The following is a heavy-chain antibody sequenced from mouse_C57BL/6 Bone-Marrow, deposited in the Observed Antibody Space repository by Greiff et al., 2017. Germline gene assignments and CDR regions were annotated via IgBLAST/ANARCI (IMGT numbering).Heavy chain of an antibody. CDR2: IDPSDSYT. Sequence: QVQLQQPGAELVMPGASVKLSCKASGYTFTSYWMHWVKQRPGQGLEWIGEIDPSDSYTNYNQKFKGKSTLTVDKSSSTAYMQLSSLTSEDSAVYYCARGRELRLPDYYAMDYWGQGTSVTVSS. CDR3: ARGRELRLPDYYAMDY. D-gene: IGHD3-2*02. V-gene: IGHV1-69*01. CDR1: GYTFTSYW. J-gene: IGHJ4*01.